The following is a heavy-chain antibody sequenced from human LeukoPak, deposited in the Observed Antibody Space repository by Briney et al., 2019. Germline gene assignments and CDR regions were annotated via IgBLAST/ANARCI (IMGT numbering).Heavy chain of an antibody. Sequence: ASVKVSCKASGYTFTGYYMHWVRQAPGQGLEWMGWINPNSGGTNYAQKFQGRVTMTRDTSISTAYMELSRLRAEDTAVYYCARAGDYDFWTVRYYYYYYMDVWGKGTTVTISS. CDR2: INPNSGGT. CDR3: ARAGDYDFWTVRYYYYYYMDV. D-gene: IGHD3/OR15-3a*01. J-gene: IGHJ6*03. CDR1: GYTFTGYY. V-gene: IGHV1-2*02.